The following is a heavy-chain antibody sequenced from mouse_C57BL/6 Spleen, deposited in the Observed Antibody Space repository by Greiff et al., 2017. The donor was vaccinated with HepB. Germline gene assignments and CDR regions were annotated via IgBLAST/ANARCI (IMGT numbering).Heavy chain of an antibody. CDR1: GYSFTGYY. J-gene: IGHJ3*01. Sequence: EVQPQQSGPELVKPGASVKISCKASGYSFTGYYMNWVKQSPEKSLEWIGEINPSTGGTTYNQKFKAKATLTVDKSSSTAYMQLKSLTSVDSAVYYCARSLTGTRFAYWGQGTLVTVSA. D-gene: IGHD4-1*01. CDR2: INPSTGGT. CDR3: ARSLTGTRFAY. V-gene: IGHV1-42*01.